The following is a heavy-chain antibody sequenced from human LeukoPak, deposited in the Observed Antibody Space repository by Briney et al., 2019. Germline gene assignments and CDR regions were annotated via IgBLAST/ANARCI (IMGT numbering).Heavy chain of an antibody. CDR2: ISGSGDST. Sequence: GGSLRLSCAASGFTFSNSGMNWVRQAPGKGLEWVSSISGSGDSTYYADSVKGRFTSSRDNSKNTLYLQMNSLRAEDTAVYYCAKGAYYADWGQGTLVTVSS. J-gene: IGHJ4*02. V-gene: IGHV3-23*01. CDR3: AKGAYYAD. D-gene: IGHD3-3*01. CDR1: GFTFSNSG.